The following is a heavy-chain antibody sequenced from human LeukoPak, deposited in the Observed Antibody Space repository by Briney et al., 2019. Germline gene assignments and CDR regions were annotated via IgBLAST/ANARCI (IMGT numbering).Heavy chain of an antibody. J-gene: IGHJ4*02. Sequence: GGSLRLSCEASGFTFTNACMSWVRQAPGKGLEWVSYISSSGSTIYYADSVKGRFTISRDNAKNSLYLQMNSLRAEDTAVYYCARDRYDPDYWGQGTLVTVSS. CDR2: ISSSGSTI. D-gene: IGHD1-1*01. CDR3: ARDRYDPDY. V-gene: IGHV3-48*01. CDR1: GFTFTNAC.